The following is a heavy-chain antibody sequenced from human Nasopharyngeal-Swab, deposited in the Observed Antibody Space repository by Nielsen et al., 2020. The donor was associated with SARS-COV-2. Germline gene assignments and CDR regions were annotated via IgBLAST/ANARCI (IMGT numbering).Heavy chain of an antibody. Sequence: LSLTCAASGFTFSTHWMHWARQVPGKGLVWVSRINTDGSTTNYADSVKGRFTISRDNAKNTLYLQMNSLRAEDTAVYYCARDAPAHYGAFYWGRGTLVTVSS. CDR1: GFTFSTHW. D-gene: IGHD4-17*01. J-gene: IGHJ4*02. V-gene: IGHV3-74*01. CDR2: INTDGSTT. CDR3: ARDAPAHYGAFY.